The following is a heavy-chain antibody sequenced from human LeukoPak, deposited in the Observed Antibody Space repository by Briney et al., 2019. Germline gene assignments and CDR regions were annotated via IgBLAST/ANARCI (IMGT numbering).Heavy chain of an antibody. J-gene: IGHJ6*02. CDR1: GYTFTSYG. D-gene: IGHD1-26*01. V-gene: IGHV1-18*01. Sequence: GASVKVSCKASGYTFTSYGISWVRQAPGQGLEWMGWSSAYNGNTNYAQKLQGRVTMTTDTSTSTAYMELRSLRSDDTAVYYCARVRVGARGYYYYGTDVWGQGTTVTVSS. CDR2: SSAYNGNT. CDR3: ARVRVGARGYYYYGTDV.